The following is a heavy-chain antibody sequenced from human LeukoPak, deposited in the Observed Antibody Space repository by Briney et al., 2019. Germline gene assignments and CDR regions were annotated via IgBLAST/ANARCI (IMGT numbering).Heavy chain of an antibody. D-gene: IGHD3-10*01. CDR1: GGSISSYY. J-gene: IGHJ4*02. CDR3: ARAPYGSGREPFPYDY. V-gene: IGHV4-59*12. Sequence: SETLSLTCTVSGGSISSYYWSWIRQPPGKGLEWIGYIYYSGSTNYNPSLKSRVTISVDTSKNQFSLKLSSVTAADTAVYYCARAPYGSGREPFPYDYWGQGTLVTVSS. CDR2: IYYSGST.